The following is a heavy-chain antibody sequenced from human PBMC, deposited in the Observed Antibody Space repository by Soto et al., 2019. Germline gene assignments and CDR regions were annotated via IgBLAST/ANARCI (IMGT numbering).Heavy chain of an antibody. V-gene: IGHV3-30-3*01. CDR1: GFTFSSYT. CDR3: ARVLGARQFRYYGMDV. Sequence: QVQLVESGGGVVQPGRSLRLSCAASGFTFSSYTMHWVRQAPGKGLEWVAVISYDGSSKYYAESVKGRFTISRDDSKNTLYLQMNSLKPEDTTVYYCARVLGARQFRYYGMDVWGQGTTVTVSS. CDR2: ISYDGSSK. D-gene: IGHD1-26*01. J-gene: IGHJ6*02.